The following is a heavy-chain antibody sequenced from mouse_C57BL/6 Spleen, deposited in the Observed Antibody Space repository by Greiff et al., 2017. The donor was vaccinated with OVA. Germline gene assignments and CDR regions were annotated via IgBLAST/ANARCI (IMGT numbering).Heavy chain of an antibody. Sequence: VQLKESGGGLVQPGGSLILSCAASGFTFTDYYMSWVRQPPGKALEWLGFIRNKANGYTTEYSASVKGRFTISRDNSQSILYLQMNALRAEDSATYYCARLTGWFDYWGQGTTLTVSS. CDR1: GFTFTDYY. V-gene: IGHV7-3*01. CDR3: ARLTGWFDY. J-gene: IGHJ2*01. CDR2: IRNKANGYTT. D-gene: IGHD4-1*01.